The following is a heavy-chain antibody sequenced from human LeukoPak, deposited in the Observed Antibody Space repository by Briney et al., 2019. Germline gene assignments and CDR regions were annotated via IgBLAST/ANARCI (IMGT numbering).Heavy chain of an antibody. CDR2: ISYDGSNK. Sequence: GGSLRLSCAASGFTFSSYAMHWVRQTPGKGLEWVAVISYDGSNKYYADSVKGRFTISRDNSRNTLYLQMNSLRAEDTAVYYCAKGFYGSRYWYFDRWGRGTPVTVSS. CDR3: AKGFYGSRYWYFDR. D-gene: IGHD3-10*01. V-gene: IGHV3-30*04. J-gene: IGHJ2*01. CDR1: GFTFSSYA.